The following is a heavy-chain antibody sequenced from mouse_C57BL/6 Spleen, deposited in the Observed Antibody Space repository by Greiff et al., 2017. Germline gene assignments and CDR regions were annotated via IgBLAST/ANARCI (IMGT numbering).Heavy chain of an antibody. V-gene: IGHV1-75*01. CDR2: IFPGSGST. Sequence: QVQLQQSGPELVKPGASVKISCKASGYTFTDYYINWVKQRPGQGLEWIGWIFPGSGSTYYNEKFKGKATLTVDKSSSTAYMLLSSLTSEDSAVYFCARAGIAYYGYDDGWYFDVWGTGTTVTVSS. D-gene: IGHD2-9*01. CDR3: ARAGIAYYGYDDGWYFDV. J-gene: IGHJ1*03. CDR1: GYTFTDYY.